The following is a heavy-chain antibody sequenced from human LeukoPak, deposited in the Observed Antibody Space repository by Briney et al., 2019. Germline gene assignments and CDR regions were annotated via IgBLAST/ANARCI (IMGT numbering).Heavy chain of an antibody. Sequence: PGGSLRLSCAASGFTLSSYAMSWVRQAPGKGLEWVSAISGSGGSTYYADSVKGRFTISRDNSKNTLYLQMNSLRAEDTAVYYCAKDLYGDYVEYYFDYWGQGTLVTVSS. J-gene: IGHJ4*02. V-gene: IGHV3-23*01. CDR2: ISGSGGST. D-gene: IGHD4-17*01. CDR3: AKDLYGDYVEYYFDY. CDR1: GFTLSSYA.